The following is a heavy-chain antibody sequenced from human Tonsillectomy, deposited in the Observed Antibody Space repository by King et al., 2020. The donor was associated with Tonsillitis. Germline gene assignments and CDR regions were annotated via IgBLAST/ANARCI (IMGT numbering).Heavy chain of an antibody. V-gene: IGHV3-21*01. CDR1: GFTFSSYS. CDR2: ISSSSSYI. Sequence: VQLVESGGGLVKPGGSLRLSCAASGFTFSSYSMNWVRQAPGKGLEWVSSISSSSSYIYYADSVKGRFTISRDNAKNSLYLQMNSLRAEDTAVYYCARGKTYYYDSSGSSPPFDAFDIWGQGTMVTVSS. CDR3: ARGKTYYYDSSGSSPPFDAFDI. J-gene: IGHJ3*02. D-gene: IGHD3-22*01.